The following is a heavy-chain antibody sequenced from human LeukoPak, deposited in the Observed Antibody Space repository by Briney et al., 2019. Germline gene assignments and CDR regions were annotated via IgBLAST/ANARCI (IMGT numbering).Heavy chain of an antibody. CDR1: GYSISSSNW. CDR2: IYYSGSI. CDR3: ARSEDSSGYYPPYFDY. D-gene: IGHD3-22*01. J-gene: IGHJ4*02. Sequence: DTLSLTCAVSGYSISSSNWWGWIRQPPGKGLEWIGYIYYSGSIYYNPSLKSRVTMSVDTSKNQFSLKLSSVTAVDTAVYYCARSEDSSGYYPPYFDYWGQGTLVTVSS. V-gene: IGHV4-28*05.